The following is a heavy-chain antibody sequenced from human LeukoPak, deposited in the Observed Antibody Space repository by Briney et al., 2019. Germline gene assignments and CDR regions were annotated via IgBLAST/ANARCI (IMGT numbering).Heavy chain of an antibody. CDR2: IRSRTKGYAT. J-gene: IGHJ4*02. CDR3: IRHVEFQRPY. CDR1: GMSLSDSA. D-gene: IGHD3-10*01. V-gene: IGHV3-73*01. Sequence: GGSLTLSCAASGMSLSDSATNWVRQAPGKGLEWLAHIRSRTKGYATAYAASVTGRFVISRDDVKNMAFLQMTSLETEDTAVYYCIRHVEFQRPYWAQGVQVTVSS.